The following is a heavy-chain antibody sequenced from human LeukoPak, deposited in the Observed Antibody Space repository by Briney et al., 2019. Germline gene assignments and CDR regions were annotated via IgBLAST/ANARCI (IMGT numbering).Heavy chain of an antibody. CDR3: ASDYSTNY. J-gene: IGHJ4*02. D-gene: IGHD4-11*01. CDR1: GGSFSGYY. Sequence: SETLSLTWAVYGGSFSGYYWSWIRQPPGKGLEWIGEINHSGSTNYNPSLKSRVTISVDTSKNQFSLKLSSVTAADTAVYYCASDYSTNYWGQGTLVTVSS. V-gene: IGHV4-34*01. CDR2: INHSGST.